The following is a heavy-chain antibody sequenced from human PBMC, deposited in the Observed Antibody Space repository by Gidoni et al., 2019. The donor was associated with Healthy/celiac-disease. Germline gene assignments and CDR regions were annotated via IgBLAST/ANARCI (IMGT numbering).Heavy chain of an antibody. J-gene: IGHJ6*02. CDR2: ISSSSSYR. CDR3: ARDLGFGELLGYYYGMDV. Sequence: EVQLVESGGGLVKPGGSLRLSCAASGFTFSSYSMNWVRQAPGKGLEWVSSISSSSSYRDYADSVKGRFTISRDNAKNSLYLQMNSLRAEDTAVYYCARDLGFGELLGYYYGMDVWGQGTTVTVSS. V-gene: IGHV3-21*01. D-gene: IGHD3-10*01. CDR1: GFTFSSYS.